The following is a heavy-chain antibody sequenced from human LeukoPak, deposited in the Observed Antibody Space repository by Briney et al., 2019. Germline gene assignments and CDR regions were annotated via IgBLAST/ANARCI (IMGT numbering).Heavy chain of an antibody. CDR2: IRSKANSYAT. D-gene: IGHD3-10*01. Sequence: PGGSLRLSCAASGFTFSGSAMHWVRQASGKGLEWVGRIRSKANSYATAYAASVKGRFTIPRDDSKNTAYLQMNSLKTEDTAVYYCTRRGASYYYGSAHAFDIWGQGTMVTVSS. CDR3: TRRGASYYYGSAHAFDI. J-gene: IGHJ3*02. CDR1: GFTFSGSA. V-gene: IGHV3-73*01.